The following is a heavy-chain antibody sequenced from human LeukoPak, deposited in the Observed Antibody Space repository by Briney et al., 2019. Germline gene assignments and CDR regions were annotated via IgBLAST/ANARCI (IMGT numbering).Heavy chain of an antibody. CDR3: ATVGVGWVAFEY. CDR1: GFTFSHSA. Sequence: RGSLRLSCAASGFTFSHSAMTWVRQTPGKGLEWVSGISESGGASYNAGAAKGLFTISKDNSKNTLYLQINSLRSDDTAVYYCATVGVGWVAFEYWGQGALVTVSS. D-gene: IGHD3-16*01. V-gene: IGHV3-23*01. J-gene: IGHJ4*02. CDR2: ISESGGAS.